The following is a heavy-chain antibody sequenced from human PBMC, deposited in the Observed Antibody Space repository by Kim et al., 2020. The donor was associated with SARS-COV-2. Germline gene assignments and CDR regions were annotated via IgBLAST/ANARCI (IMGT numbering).Heavy chain of an antibody. CDR1: GGSFSGYY. V-gene: IGHV4-34*01. J-gene: IGHJ4*02. D-gene: IGHD3-9*01. Sequence: SETLSLTCAVYGGSFSGYYWSWIRQPPGKGLEWIGEINHSGSTNYNPSLKSRVTISVDTSKNQFSLKLSSVTAADTAVYYCARGSRWYDILTGSAGSTDYWGQGTLVTVSS. CDR3: ARGSRWYDILTGSAGSTDY. CDR2: INHSGST.